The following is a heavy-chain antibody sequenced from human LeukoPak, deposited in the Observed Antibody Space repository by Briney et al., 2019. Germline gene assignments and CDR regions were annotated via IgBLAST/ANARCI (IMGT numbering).Heavy chain of an antibody. Sequence: YWIGWVRQMPGKGLEWIGRIYTSGSTNYNPSLKSRVTLSVDTSKNQFSLKLSSVTAADTAVYYCARDLNDYVWGSYRLWGQGTLVTVSA. V-gene: IGHV4-4*07. D-gene: IGHD3-16*02. CDR1: Y. CDR2: IYTSGST. CDR3: ARDLNDYVWGSYRL. J-gene: IGHJ4*02.